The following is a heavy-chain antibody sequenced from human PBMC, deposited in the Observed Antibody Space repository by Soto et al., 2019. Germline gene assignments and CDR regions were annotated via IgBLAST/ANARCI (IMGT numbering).Heavy chain of an antibody. Sequence: QLQLQESGPGLLKPSETLSLTCTVSGGSISSSSYWGWIRQPPGQGLEWIGSIYSIGSTYYNPSLKSRVTISVDTSKNQFSLKLSSVTAADTAVYYCRRSSRYSTDGWGQGTTVTVSS. D-gene: IGHD6-13*01. CDR1: GGSISSSSY. CDR3: RRSSRYSTDG. V-gene: IGHV4-39*01. CDR2: IYSIGST. J-gene: IGHJ6*02.